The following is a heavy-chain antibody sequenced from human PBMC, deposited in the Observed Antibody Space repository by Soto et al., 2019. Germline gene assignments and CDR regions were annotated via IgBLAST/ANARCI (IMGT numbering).Heavy chain of an antibody. D-gene: IGHD6-6*01. Sequence: SVKVSCKASGGTFSSYALNWVRQAPGQGLEWMGGIVPIFGAANYAQKFQGRVTITADESTSTAYMELSSLRSEDTALYYCARGGFSSSYRLDYWGQGTLVAVSS. CDR2: IVPIFGAA. CDR1: GGTFSSYA. J-gene: IGHJ4*02. V-gene: IGHV1-69*13. CDR3: ARGGFSSSYRLDY.